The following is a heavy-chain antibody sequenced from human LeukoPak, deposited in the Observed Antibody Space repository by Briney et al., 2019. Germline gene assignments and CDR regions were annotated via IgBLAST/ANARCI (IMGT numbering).Heavy chain of an antibody. D-gene: IGHD6-25*01. V-gene: IGHV4-4*02. Sequence: KPSGTLSLTCAVSGGSISSSHWWSWLRQPPGKGLEWIGEIHQTGSTNYNPSLRSRGSISLDKAKNQFTLNLNSVTAADTAVCYCASSDYYRLDHWGQGILVTVSS. J-gene: IGHJ4*02. CDR3: ASSDYYRLDH. CDR1: GGSISSSHW. CDR2: IHQTGST.